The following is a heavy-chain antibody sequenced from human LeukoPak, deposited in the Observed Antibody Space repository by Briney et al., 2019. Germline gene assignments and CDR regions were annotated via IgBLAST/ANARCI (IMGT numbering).Heavy chain of an antibody. J-gene: IGHJ4*02. CDR3: ARAPGGHGWLRSSYYFDY. V-gene: IGHV4-4*07. CDR2: IYTSGST. D-gene: IGHD5-12*01. Sequence: SETLSLTCTVSGGSISSYYWSWIRQPAGKGLEWIGRIYTSGSTNYNPSLKSRVTMSVDTSKNQFSLKLSSVTAADTAVYYCARAPGGHGWLRSSYYFDYWGQGTLVTVSS. CDR1: GGSISSYY.